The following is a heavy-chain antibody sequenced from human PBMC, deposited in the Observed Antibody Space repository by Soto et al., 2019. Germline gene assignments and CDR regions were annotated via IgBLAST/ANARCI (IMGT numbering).Heavy chain of an antibody. D-gene: IGHD3-3*01. CDR3: AKSFGGVVTKLYYFDY. CDR2: ISAYNGNT. Sequence: ASVKVSCKASGYTFTSYGISWVRQAPGQGLEWMGWISAYNGNTNYAQKLQGRVTMTTDTSTSTAYMELRSLRSDDTAVYYCAKSFGGVVTKLYYFDYWGQGTLVTVSS. V-gene: IGHV1-18*01. J-gene: IGHJ4*02. CDR1: GYTFTSYG.